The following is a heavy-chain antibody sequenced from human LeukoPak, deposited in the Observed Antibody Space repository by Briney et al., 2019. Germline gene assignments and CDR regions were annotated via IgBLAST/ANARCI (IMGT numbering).Heavy chain of an antibody. CDR2: IYYSGST. D-gene: IGHD6-19*01. CDR1: GGSISSSSYY. CDR3: ARLGRSSGFDLDY. V-gene: IGHV4-39*01. Sequence: PSETLSPTCPVPGGSISSSSYYWGWIRQPPRKGLEWIGSIYYSGSTYYNPSLKSRVTISVDTSKNQFSLKLSSVTAADTAVYYCARLGRSSGFDLDYWGQGTLVTVSS. J-gene: IGHJ4*02.